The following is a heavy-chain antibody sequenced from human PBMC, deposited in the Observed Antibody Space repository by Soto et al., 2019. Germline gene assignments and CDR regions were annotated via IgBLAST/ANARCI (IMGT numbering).Heavy chain of an antibody. CDR2: ITGDGGDT. D-gene: IGHD2-2*01. V-gene: IGHV3-23*01. J-gene: IGHJ4*02. Sequence: EVQFLQSGGGLVQPAGSLRLSCAASGFTFSSYAMSWVRQAPGKGLEWVSAITGDGGDTYHADSVKGRFTISRDNSKNTLSLQMNSLRAEDMAVYFCAKGSSSSRPYYFDYWGQGSLVTVSS. CDR1: GFTFSSYA. CDR3: AKGSSSSRPYYFDY.